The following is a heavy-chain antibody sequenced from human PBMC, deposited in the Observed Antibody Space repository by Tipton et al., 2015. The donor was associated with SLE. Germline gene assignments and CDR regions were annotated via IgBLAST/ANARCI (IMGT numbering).Heavy chain of an antibody. J-gene: IGHJ6*02. CDR1: GSSITSDSNY. D-gene: IGHD6-13*01. CDR2: IYTSGTT. V-gene: IGHV4-61*09. Sequence: TLSLTCTVSGSSITSDSNYWTWIRQPAGKGLVWIGHIYTSGTTNYNPPLKSRVTILMDTSKNQFSLKLTSVTAAGTAVYYCARRRGSSNWYSRYGMDVWGQGTTVTVSS. CDR3: ARRRGSSNWYSRYGMDV.